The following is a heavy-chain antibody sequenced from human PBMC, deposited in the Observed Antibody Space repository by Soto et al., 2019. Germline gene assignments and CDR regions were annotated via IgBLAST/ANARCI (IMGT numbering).Heavy chain of an antibody. CDR1: GFTLSSHD. V-gene: IGHV3-13*01. D-gene: IGHD1-1*01. CDR3: ARATVTTPYYFDY. CDR2: ITSAGGT. J-gene: IGHJ4*02. Sequence: PGGSLRLSCAASGFTLSSHDVHWVRQATGKGLEWVSGITSAGGTYYPGSVKGRFTISRDNAKNSFYLQMNSLRAGDTAVYYCARATVTTPYYFDYWGQGA.